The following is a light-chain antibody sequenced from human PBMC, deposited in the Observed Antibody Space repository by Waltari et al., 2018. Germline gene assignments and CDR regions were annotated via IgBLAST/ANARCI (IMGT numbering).Light chain of an antibody. V-gene: IGKV1-9*01. Sequence: DIQLTQSPSFLSASVGDRVTITCRAIQGIRGYLAWYQQKPGKAPKLLIYAASTLQRGVPSRFSGNGSGTEFTLTISSLQPEDFATYYCQQLNSYPPTFGPGTKVDIK. J-gene: IGKJ3*01. CDR1: QGIRGY. CDR3: QQLNSYPPT. CDR2: AAS.